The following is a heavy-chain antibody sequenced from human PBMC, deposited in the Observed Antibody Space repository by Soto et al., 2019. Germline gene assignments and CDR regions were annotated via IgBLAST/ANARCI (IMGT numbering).Heavy chain of an antibody. V-gene: IGHV3-23*01. D-gene: IGHD3-3*01. CDR1: VFTFSRYA. CDR3: AKDRLPIFGVVTGGAFDI. Sequence: RSLRLYCAAPVFTFSRYAMSWGRQAPGTGLEWVSAISGSGGSTYYADSVKGRFTISRDNSKNTLYLQMNSLRAEDTAVYYCAKDRLPIFGVVTGGAFDIWGQGTMVTVSS. CDR2: ISGSGGST. J-gene: IGHJ3*02.